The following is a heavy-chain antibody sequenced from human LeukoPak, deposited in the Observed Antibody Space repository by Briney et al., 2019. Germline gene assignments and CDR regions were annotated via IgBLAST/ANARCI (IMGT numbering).Heavy chain of an antibody. D-gene: IGHD6-19*01. J-gene: IGHJ4*02. Sequence: GGSLRLSCAASGFAFSKYAMSWVRQAPGKGLEWISAISAGGGSTYYADSVKGQFTISRDNPRNTVFLQMNFLGAEDTAVYYCATGRSGWYDYFDYWGQGTLVTVSS. CDR1: GFAFSKYA. CDR2: ISAGGGST. V-gene: IGHV3-23*01. CDR3: ATGRSGWYDYFDY.